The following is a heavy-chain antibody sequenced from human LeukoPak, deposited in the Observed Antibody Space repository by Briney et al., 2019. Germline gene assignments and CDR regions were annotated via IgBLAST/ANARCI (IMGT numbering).Heavy chain of an antibody. V-gene: IGHV3-21*01. D-gene: IGHD2-2*01. CDR1: GFTFRDYT. Sequence: GGSLRLSCAASGFTFRDYTMNWVRQAPGKGLEWVSAINKGGSYIKYADSVKGRFTVSRDNAKNSLFLQMNNLRVEDTAVYFCAREVLIVVEPAANTIDYWGQGTRVTVSS. J-gene: IGHJ4*02. CDR2: INKGGSYI. CDR3: AREVLIVVEPAANTIDY.